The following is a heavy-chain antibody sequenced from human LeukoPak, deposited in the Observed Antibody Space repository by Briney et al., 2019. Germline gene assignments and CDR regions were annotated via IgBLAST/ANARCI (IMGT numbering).Heavy chain of an antibody. J-gene: IGHJ4*02. D-gene: IGHD6-13*01. CDR3: ARVGITYSSSWYD. CDR1: GGTFSSYA. V-gene: IGHV1-2*04. CDR2: INPNSGGT. Sequence: GASVKVSCKASGGTFSSYAISWVRQAPGQGLEWMGWINPNSGGTNYAQKFQGWVTMTRDTSISTAYMELSRLRSDDTAVYYCARVGITYSSSWYDWGQGTLVTVSS.